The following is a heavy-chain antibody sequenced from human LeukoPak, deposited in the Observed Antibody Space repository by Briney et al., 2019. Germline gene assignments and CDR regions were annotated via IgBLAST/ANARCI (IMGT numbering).Heavy chain of an antibody. V-gene: IGHV1-2*02. D-gene: IGHD6-13*01. Sequence: ASVKVSCKASGYTFTGYYMHWVRQAPGQGLEWMGWINPNSGGTNCAQKFQGRVTMTRDTSISTAYMELSRLRSDDTAVYYCARDPSSSLISGIAAAGPDYWGQGTLVTVSS. CDR3: ARDPSSSLISGIAAAGPDY. J-gene: IGHJ4*02. CDR2: INPNSGGT. CDR1: GYTFTGYY.